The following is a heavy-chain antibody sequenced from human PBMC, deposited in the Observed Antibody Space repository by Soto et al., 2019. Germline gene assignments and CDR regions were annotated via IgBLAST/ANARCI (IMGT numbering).Heavy chain of an antibody. V-gene: IGHV4-59*01. CDR1: GGSISSYY. D-gene: IGHD2-21*02. J-gene: IGHJ6*02. CDR3: ARDLWGYCGTDCYPLDV. Sequence: SETLSLTCTVSGGSISSYYWSWIRRPPGKGLEWIGYMYNTGSTIYSPSLKSRVTISVDTSKNQFSLKLNSVTAADTAVYYCARDLWGYCGTDCYPLDVWGQGTTVTVSS. CDR2: MYNTGST.